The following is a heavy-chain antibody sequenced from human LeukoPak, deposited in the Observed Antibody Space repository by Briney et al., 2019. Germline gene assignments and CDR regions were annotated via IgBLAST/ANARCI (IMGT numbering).Heavy chain of an antibody. V-gene: IGHV3-48*02. J-gene: IGHJ3*02. D-gene: IGHD3-22*01. Sequence: GGSLRLSCAASGLTFSSYEMNWVRQAPGKGLEWVSYISSSSTIYYADSVKGRFTISRDNAKNSLYLQMNSLRDEDTAVYYCARDGMYYYDSGGLDASDIWGQGTMVTVSS. CDR1: GLTFSSYE. CDR2: ISSSSTI. CDR3: ARDGMYYYDSGGLDASDI.